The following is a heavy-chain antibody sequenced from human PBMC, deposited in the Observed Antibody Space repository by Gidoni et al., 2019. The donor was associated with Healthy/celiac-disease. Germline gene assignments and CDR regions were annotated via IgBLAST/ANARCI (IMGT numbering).Heavy chain of an antibody. CDR2: IYYSGST. CDR1: GGSISSGGYY. J-gene: IGHJ5*02. CDR3: ARGHDFWSGFGWFDP. V-gene: IGHV4-31*03. D-gene: IGHD3-3*01. Sequence: QVQLQESGPGLVKPSQTLSLTCNVSGGSISSGGYYWSWIRQHPGKGLEWIGYIYYSGSTYYNPSLKSRVTISVDTSKNQFSLKLSSVTAADTAVYYCARGHDFWSGFGWFDPWGQGTLVTVSS.